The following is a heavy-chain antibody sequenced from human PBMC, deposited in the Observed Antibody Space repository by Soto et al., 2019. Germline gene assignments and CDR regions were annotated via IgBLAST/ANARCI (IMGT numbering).Heavy chain of an antibody. CDR3: ARESPPADY. J-gene: IGHJ4*02. V-gene: IGHV1-18*01. CDR1: GYTFSTYG. Sequence: QVQLVQSGAEVKKPGASVKVSCKASGYTFSTYGISWVRQAPGQGLEWMGWISAYNGNTNYAQKLQGRVTMTTDTSTSTADMELRRLRSDDTAVYCCARESPPADYWGQGTLVTVSS. CDR2: ISAYNGNT.